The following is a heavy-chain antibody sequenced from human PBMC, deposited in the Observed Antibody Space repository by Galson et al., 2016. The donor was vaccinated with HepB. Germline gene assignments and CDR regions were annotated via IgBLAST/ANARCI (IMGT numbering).Heavy chain of an antibody. J-gene: IGHJ4*02. V-gene: IGHV3-30*18. D-gene: IGHD1-26*01. CDR2: VAYNGYEK. CDR3: AKLSIVGAARNYFDS. CDR1: GFTFSDYG. Sequence: SLRLSCAASGFTFSDYGMHWVRQAPGKGLEWVAAVAYNGYEKYYADSVKGRFTIARDNSESTLFLQMNSLTPEDTTVYYCAKLSIVGAARNYFDSWGQGTPVTVSS.